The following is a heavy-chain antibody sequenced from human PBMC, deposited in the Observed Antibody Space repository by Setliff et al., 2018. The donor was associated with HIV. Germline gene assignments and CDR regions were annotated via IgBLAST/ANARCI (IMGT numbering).Heavy chain of an antibody. J-gene: IGHJ2*01. Sequence: SETLSLTCTVSNGSINSGSYYWSWIWQPAGKRLEWIGRTYTSENTNYNHSFKSRVTISVDVSKNQFYLKLSSVTAADTAVYYCAREYSSSSANWYFDLWGRGTLVTVSS. CDR1: NGSINSGSYY. V-gene: IGHV4-61*02. CDR3: AREYSSSSANWYFDL. D-gene: IGHD6-6*01. CDR2: TYTSENT.